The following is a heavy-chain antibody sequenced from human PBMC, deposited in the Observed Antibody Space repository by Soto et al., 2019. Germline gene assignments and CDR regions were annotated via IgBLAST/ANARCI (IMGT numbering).Heavy chain of an antibody. J-gene: IGHJ5*02. CDR1: GYTFTGYY. V-gene: IGHV1-2*02. D-gene: IGHD3-10*01. CDR3: ARDYYGSGKVWFDP. CDR2: INPNSGGT. Sequence: QVQLVQSGAEVKKPGASVKVSCKASGYTFTGYYMHWVRQAPGQGLEWMGWINPNSGGTNYAQKFQGRVTMTRDTSISTDYMELSRVRSDDTAVYYCARDYYGSGKVWFDPWGQGTLVTVSS.